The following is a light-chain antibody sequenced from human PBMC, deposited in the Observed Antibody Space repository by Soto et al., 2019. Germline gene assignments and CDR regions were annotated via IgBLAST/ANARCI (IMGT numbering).Light chain of an antibody. CDR1: QSVSSSY. CDR3: QQYCCPPVP. CDR2: GAS. Sequence: EIVLTQSPGTLSLSPGERATLSCRASQSVSSSYLAWYQQKPGQAPRLLIYGASSRATGIPDRFSDSGSGTDLTLTISRLEPDDFALYYCQQYCCPPVPFGQGTKVQIK. J-gene: IGKJ1*01. V-gene: IGKV3-20*01.